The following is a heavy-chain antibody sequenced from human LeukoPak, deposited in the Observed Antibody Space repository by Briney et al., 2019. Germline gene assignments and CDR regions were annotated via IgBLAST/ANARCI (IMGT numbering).Heavy chain of an antibody. D-gene: IGHD5-12*01. CDR3: AKEATSGFY. CDR1: GFTFSSYG. CDR2: ISYDGSNK. J-gene: IGHJ4*02. Sequence: GRSLRLSRAVSGFTFSSYGIHWVRQAPGKGLEWVSVISYDGSNKYYADSVKGRFTISRDNSKNTVYLQMDSLRTEDTAVYYCAKEATSGFYWGQGTLVTVSS. V-gene: IGHV3-30*18.